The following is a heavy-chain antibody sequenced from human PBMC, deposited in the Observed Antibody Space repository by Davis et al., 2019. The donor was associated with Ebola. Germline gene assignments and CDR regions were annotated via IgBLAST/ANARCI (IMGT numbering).Heavy chain of an antibody. J-gene: IGHJ6*02. V-gene: IGHV1-69*08. Sequence: SVKVSCKASGGTFSNYTFHWVRQAPGQGLEWMGRVIPILGTADYAQRFQGRVTITADTSTHTAYMELSRLRSEDTAVYYCARELVTRGNTAGTRYYYGMDVWGQGTTVTVSS. CDR2: VIPILGTA. CDR3: ARELVTRGNTAGTRYYYGMDV. D-gene: IGHD6-13*01. CDR1: GGTFSNYT.